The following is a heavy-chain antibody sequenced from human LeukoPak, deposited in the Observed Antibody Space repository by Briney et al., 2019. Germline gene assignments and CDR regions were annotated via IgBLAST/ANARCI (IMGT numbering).Heavy chain of an antibody. Sequence: GGSLRLSCAASGFTFSDYAMHWVRQAPGKGLEWVAVIGYDGSNKYDADSVKGRFTISRDNSKNMMYLQMNSLRAEDTAVYYCARDRFMVRGVMVGTFDLWGQETMVTVSS. CDR1: GFTFSDYA. CDR2: IGYDGSNK. V-gene: IGHV3-33*01. D-gene: IGHD3-10*01. CDR3: ARDRFMVRGVMVGTFDL. J-gene: IGHJ3*01.